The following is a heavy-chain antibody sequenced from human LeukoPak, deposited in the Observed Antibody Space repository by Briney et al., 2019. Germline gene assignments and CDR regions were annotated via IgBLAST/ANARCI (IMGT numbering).Heavy chain of an antibody. V-gene: IGHV1-18*01. CDR2: ISAYNGNT. CDR3: ARDSRCSGGSCYQPFDY. Sequence: ASVKVSCKASGYTFTSYGISWVRQAPGQGLEWMGWISAYNGNTNYAQKLQGRVTMTTDTSTSTAYMELRSLRSDDTAVYYCARDSRCSGGSCYQPFDYWGQGTLVTVSS. J-gene: IGHJ4*02. D-gene: IGHD2-15*01. CDR1: GYTFTSYG.